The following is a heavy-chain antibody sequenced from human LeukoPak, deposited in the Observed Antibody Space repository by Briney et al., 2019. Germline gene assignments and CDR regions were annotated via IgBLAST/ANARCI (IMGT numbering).Heavy chain of an antibody. J-gene: IGHJ4*02. CDR1: GFTFSNYG. V-gene: IGHV3-30*03. Sequence: PGRSLRLSCAASGFTFSNYGMHWVRQAPGKGLEWVAVISYEGSDKYYADSVKGRFTISRDNSKNTLYLQMNSLRADDTAVYYCARDYYDSSGYYFLDYWGQGTLVTVSS. D-gene: IGHD3-22*01. CDR3: ARDYYDSSGYYFLDY. CDR2: ISYEGSDK.